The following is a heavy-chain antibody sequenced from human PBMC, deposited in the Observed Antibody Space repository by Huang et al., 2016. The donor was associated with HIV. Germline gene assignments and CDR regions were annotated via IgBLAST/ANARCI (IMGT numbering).Heavy chain of an antibody. D-gene: IGHD6-6*01. CDR2: INTNTGNP. Sequence: QVQLVQSGSGLKKPGTSVKLSCKASGYTFTNNAINWVRQAPGQGLEWMGWINTNTGNPTYAQGFTGRFVFSVDTSVTTAYPQISSLKAEDTAIYYCSREGSPPSMAYWGQGTLVTVSS. CDR3: SREGSPPSMAY. CDR1: GYTFTNNA. J-gene: IGHJ4*02. V-gene: IGHV7-4-1*02.